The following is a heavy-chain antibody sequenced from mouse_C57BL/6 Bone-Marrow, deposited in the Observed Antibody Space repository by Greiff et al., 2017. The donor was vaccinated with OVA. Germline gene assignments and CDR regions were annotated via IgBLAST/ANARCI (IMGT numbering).Heavy chain of an antibody. Sequence: QVQLQQPGAELVRPGSSVKLSCKASGYTFTSSWMDWVKQRPGQGLEWIGNIYPSDSETHYNQKFKDKATLTVDKSSSTAYMQLSSLTSEDSAVYYCARKDSSGSSFAYWGQGTLVTVSA. V-gene: IGHV1-61*01. CDR3: ARKDSSGSSFAY. J-gene: IGHJ3*01. D-gene: IGHD3-2*02. CDR2: IYPSDSET. CDR1: GYTFTSSW.